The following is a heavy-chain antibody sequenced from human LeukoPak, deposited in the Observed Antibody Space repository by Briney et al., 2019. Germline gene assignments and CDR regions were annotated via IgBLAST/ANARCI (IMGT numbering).Heavy chain of an antibody. V-gene: IGHV3-23*01. CDR3: AKERGHPLTSYHMDV. J-gene: IGHJ6*03. Sequence: GGSLRLSCAASGFTFGRYAMSWARQTPGKGLEWGSAIFGSGAGTYYADSVKGRFTISRDNSNNTLYLQLNGLRAEDTAVYFCAKERGHPLTSYHMDVWGKGTTVTVSS. CDR1: GFTFGRYA. D-gene: IGHD4/OR15-4a*01. CDR2: IFGSGAGT.